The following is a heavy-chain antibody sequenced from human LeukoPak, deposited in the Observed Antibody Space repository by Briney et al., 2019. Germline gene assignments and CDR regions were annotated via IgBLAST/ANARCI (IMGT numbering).Heavy chain of an antibody. D-gene: IGHD3-10*01. CDR3: ARDPSPSVRFGELQYYFDY. CDR1: GFNFSSYA. CDR2: ISYDGSNK. V-gene: IGHV3-30-3*01. J-gene: IGHJ4*02. Sequence: GRSLRLSCAASGFNFSSYAMHWVRQAPGKGLEWVAVISYDGSNKYYADSVKGRFTISRDNSKNTLYLQMNSLRAEDTAVYYCARDPSPSVRFGELQYYFDYWGQGTLVTVSS.